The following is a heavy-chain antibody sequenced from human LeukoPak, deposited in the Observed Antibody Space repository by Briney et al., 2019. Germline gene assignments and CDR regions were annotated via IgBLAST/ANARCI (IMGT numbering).Heavy chain of an antibody. D-gene: IGHD3-22*01. V-gene: IGHV4-59*01. CDR3: ARDRHYYDSSGYYYPPAFFDY. CDR2: IYYSGST. J-gene: IGHJ4*02. Sequence: SETPVLICTVSGGSISSYYWSWIRQPPGKGLEWIGYIYYSGSTNYNPSLKSRVTISVDTSKNQFSLKLSSVTAADTAVYYCARDRHYYDSSGYYYPPAFFDYWGQGTLVTVSS. CDR1: GGSISSYY.